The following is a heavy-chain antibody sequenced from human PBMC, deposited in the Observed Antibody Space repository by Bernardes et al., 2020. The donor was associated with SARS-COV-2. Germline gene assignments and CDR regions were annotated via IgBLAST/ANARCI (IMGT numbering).Heavy chain of an antibody. V-gene: IGHV3-23*01. D-gene: IGHD3-3*01. Sequence: GGSLRLSCAASGFTFSSYAMSWVRQAPGKGLEWVSAISGSGGSTYYADSVKGRFTISRDNSKNTLYLQMNSLRAEDTAVYYCAKGAIYDFWSAEMNWFDPWGQGTLVTVSS. CDR1: GFTFSSYA. CDR2: ISGSGGST. J-gene: IGHJ5*02. CDR3: AKGAIYDFWSAEMNWFDP.